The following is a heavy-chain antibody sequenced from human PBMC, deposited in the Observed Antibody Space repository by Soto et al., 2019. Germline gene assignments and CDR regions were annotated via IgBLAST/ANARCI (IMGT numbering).Heavy chain of an antibody. Sequence: QVQLVESGGGVVQPGRSLRLSCAASGFTFSSYGMHWVRQAPGKGLEWVAVISYDGSNKYYADSVKGRFTISRDNSKNTLYLQMNSLRAEDTVVYYCAKDLGEWLVRGAQYWGQGTLVTVSS. CDR1: GFTFSSYG. J-gene: IGHJ4*02. V-gene: IGHV3-30*18. CDR2: ISYDGSNK. CDR3: AKDLGEWLVRGAQY. D-gene: IGHD6-19*01.